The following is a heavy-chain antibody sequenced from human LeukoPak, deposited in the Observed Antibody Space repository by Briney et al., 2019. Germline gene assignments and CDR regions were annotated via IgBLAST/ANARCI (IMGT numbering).Heavy chain of an antibody. CDR2: IRSKAYGGTT. CDR1: GFTFGDYV. CDR3: TRFQYYYGMDV. Sequence: GGSLRLSGKASGFTFGDYVMSWFRQAPGKGLEWVGFIRSKAYGGTTEYAASVKDRFTISRDDSKSIAYLQMDSLKTEDTAVYYCTRFQYYYGMDVWGQGTTVTVSS. V-gene: IGHV3-49*03. J-gene: IGHJ6*02.